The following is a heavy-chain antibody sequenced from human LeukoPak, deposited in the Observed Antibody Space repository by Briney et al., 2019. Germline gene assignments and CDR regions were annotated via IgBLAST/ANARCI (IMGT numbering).Heavy chain of an antibody. CDR1: GYSFISYC. D-gene: IGHD2-15*01. CDR3: ARRYCSGGSCYFDY. Sequence: GASLQTSCNAAGYSFISYCNGWVRHMPRKGQERKWIIYPGDSDTRYSPSFQGQVSISADKSISTAYLQWMSLKASDTAMYYCARRYCSGGSCYFDYWGQGTLVTVSS. J-gene: IGHJ4*02. CDR2: IYPGDSDT. V-gene: IGHV5-51*01.